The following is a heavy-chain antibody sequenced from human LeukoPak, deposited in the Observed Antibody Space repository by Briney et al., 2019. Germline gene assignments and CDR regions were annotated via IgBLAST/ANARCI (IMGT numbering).Heavy chain of an antibody. Sequence: GASVKVSCKASGYTFTGYYMHWVRQAPRQGLEWMGWINPNSGGTNYAQKFQGRVTMTRDTSISTAYMELSRLRSDDTAVYYCARPVVPAASHLYYYYYMDVWGKGTTVTVSS. CDR1: GYTFTGYY. V-gene: IGHV1-2*02. J-gene: IGHJ6*03. D-gene: IGHD2-2*01. CDR3: ARPVVPAASHLYYYYYMDV. CDR2: INPNSGGT.